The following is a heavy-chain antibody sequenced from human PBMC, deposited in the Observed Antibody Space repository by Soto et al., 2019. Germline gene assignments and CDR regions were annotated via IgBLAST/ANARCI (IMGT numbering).Heavy chain of an antibody. V-gene: IGHV3-7*05. D-gene: IGHD6-13*01. CDR2: INRDGSKK. Sequence: EVQLGESGGDLVQPGGSLRLSCAASGFTLSAYWMTWVRQAPGKGLEWVANINRDGSKKSYLDSVRGRFTFSRDNVGNSLYLQMDSLRADDTALYYCARDVSPGSSSLYLDAFDIWGQGTMVTVSS. J-gene: IGHJ3*02. CDR3: ARDVSPGSSSLYLDAFDI. CDR1: GFTLSAYW.